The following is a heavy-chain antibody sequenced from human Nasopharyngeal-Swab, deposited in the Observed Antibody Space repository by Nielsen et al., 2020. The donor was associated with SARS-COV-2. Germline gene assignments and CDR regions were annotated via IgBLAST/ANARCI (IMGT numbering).Heavy chain of an antibody. Sequence: GESLKISCAASGFTVSSNYMSWVRQASGKGLEWVSVIYSGGSTYYIGSVKGRFTVSRDNSRNTLYLQMNSLRPEDTAVYYCAREKAVAGIGGYHYYGMDVWGQGTTVTVSS. D-gene: IGHD6-19*01. CDR3: AREKAVAGIGGYHYYGMDV. CDR1: GFTVSSNY. CDR2: IYSGGST. J-gene: IGHJ6*02. V-gene: IGHV3-53*05.